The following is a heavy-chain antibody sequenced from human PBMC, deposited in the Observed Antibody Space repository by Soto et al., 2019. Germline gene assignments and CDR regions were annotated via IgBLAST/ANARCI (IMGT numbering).Heavy chain of an antibody. J-gene: IGHJ6*02. CDR1: GGSIGGSTYY. D-gene: IGHD3-10*01. Sequence: ETLSLTCTVSGGSIGGSTYYWGWIPQPQGKGLEWIGSIYYSGNTYNNPSLKSRVTMSVDTSNNRFSLKLTFVTAADTAVYYVARLPAYGSESSAMDVWGQGTMV. CDR3: ARLPAYGSESSAMDV. V-gene: IGHV4-39*01. CDR2: IYYSGNT.